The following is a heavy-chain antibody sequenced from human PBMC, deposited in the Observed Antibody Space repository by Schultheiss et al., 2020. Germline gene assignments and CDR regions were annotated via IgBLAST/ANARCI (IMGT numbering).Heavy chain of an antibody. CDR1: GFTFSSYA. D-gene: IGHD6-13*01. J-gene: IGHJ6*02. CDR3: ARSYSSSWYDNRHYYYGMDV. Sequence: GGSLRLSCAASGFTFSSYAMSWVRQAPGKGLEWVSAISGSGGSTYYADSVKGRFTISRDNAKNSLYLQMNSLRAEDTAVYYCARSYSSSWYDNRHYYYGMDVWGQGTTVTVSS. CDR2: ISGSGGST. V-gene: IGHV3-23*01.